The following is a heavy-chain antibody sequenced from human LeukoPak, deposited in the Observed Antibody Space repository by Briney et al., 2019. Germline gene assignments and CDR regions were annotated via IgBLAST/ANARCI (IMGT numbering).Heavy chain of an antibody. J-gene: IGHJ4*02. CDR2: ISWNSGSI. V-gene: IGHV3-9*01. D-gene: IGHD3-16*01. Sequence: PGRYLRLSCAASGFTFDDYAMHWVRQAPGKGLEWVSGISWNSGSIGYADSVKGRFTISRDNAKNSLYLQMNSLRAEDTALYYCARGSYFDYWGQGTLVTVSS. CDR1: GFTFDDYA. CDR3: ARGSYFDY.